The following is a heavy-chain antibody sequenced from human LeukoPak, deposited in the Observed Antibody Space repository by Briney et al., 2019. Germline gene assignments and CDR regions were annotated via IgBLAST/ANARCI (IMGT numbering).Heavy chain of an antibody. Sequence: SVKVSCKASGGTFSSYAISWVRQAPGQGLEWMGGIIPIFGTANYAQKFQGRVTITADESTSTAYMELSSLRSDDTALYYCARDRVGSGRPRPYYFEHWGQGTLVTVSS. CDR1: GGTFSSYA. J-gene: IGHJ4*02. V-gene: IGHV1-69*01. CDR3: ARDRVGSGRPRPYYFEH. D-gene: IGHD6-19*01. CDR2: IIPIFGTA.